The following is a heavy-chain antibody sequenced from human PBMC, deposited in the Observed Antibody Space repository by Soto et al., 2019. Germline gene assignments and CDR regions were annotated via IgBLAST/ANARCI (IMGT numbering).Heavy chain of an antibody. Sequence: GGSLRLSCTDSGFSFNTYVMDWVRQAPGKGLEWVARILYDGSKEYYADPVKGRFTISRDNSKNTLYLQIDRLRVEDTAVYFCAKGLALMADHWGQGTPVTVSS. CDR3: AKGLALMADH. V-gene: IGHV3-30*18. J-gene: IGHJ4*02. D-gene: IGHD2-21*01. CDR1: GFSFNTYV. CDR2: ILYDGSKE.